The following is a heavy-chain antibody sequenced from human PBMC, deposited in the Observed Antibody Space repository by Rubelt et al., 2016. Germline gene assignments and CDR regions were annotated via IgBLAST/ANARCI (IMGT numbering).Heavy chain of an antibody. CDR3: ARANYYGSGRDWFDP. V-gene: IGHV4-39*01. Sequence: QLQLQESGPGLVKPSETLSLTCTVSGGSISSSSYYWGWIRQPPGKGLEWIGSIYYSGSTYYNPSLKGRVTISVDTSKNQFSLKLSSVTAADTAVYYCARANYYGSGRDWFDPWGQGTLVTVSS. J-gene: IGHJ5*02. CDR2: IYYSGST. CDR1: GGSISSSSYY. D-gene: IGHD3-10*01.